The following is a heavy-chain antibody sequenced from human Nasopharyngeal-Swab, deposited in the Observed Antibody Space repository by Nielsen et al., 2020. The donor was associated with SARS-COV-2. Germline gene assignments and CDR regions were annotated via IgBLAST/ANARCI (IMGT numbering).Heavy chain of an antibody. CDR1: GGSFSSAGYF. Sequence: SETLSLTCTVSGGSFSSAGYFWTWIRQHPGKGLEWIGYIYYSGSTYYNPSLKSRVTISVDTSKNHFSLKLSSVTAADTAVYFCASSMYCSSTSCRYYFDYWGQGTLATVSS. J-gene: IGHJ4*02. CDR2: IYYSGST. CDR3: ASSMYCSSTSCRYYFDY. V-gene: IGHV4-31*03. D-gene: IGHD2-2*01.